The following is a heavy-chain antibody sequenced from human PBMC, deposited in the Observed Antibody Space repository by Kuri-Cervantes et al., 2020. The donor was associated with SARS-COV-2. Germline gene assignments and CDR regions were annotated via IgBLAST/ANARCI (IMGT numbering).Heavy chain of an antibody. Sequence: GSLRLSCTVSGGSISSYYWSWIRQPAGKGLEWIGRIYTSGSTNYNPSLKSRVTMSVDTSKNQFSLKLSSVTAADTAVYYCARDPYYYDSSGYHGSDYWGQGTLVTVSS. CDR2: IYTSGST. J-gene: IGHJ4*02. D-gene: IGHD3-22*01. V-gene: IGHV4-4*07. CDR1: GGSISSYY. CDR3: ARDPYYYDSSGYHGSDY.